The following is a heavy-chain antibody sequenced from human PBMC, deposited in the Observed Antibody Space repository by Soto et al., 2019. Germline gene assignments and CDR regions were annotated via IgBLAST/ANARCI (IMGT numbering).Heavy chain of an antibody. D-gene: IGHD3-10*01. J-gene: IGHJ5*02. CDR1: GGTFSSYA. CDR2: IIPIFGTA. CDR3: AREGVGGYYGSGRLNWFDP. V-gene: IGHV1-69*06. Sequence: QVQLVQSGAEVKKPGSSVKVSCKASGGTFSSYAISWVRQAPGQGLEWMGGIIPIFGTANYAQKFQGRVTVTADKTPSTADRKRSSLRSEDTAVYYCAREGVGGYYGSGRLNWFDPWGQGTLVTVSS.